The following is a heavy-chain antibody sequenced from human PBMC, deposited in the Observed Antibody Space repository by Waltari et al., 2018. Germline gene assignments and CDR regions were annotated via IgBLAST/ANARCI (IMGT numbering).Heavy chain of an antibody. CDR1: GVSITHAGHY. D-gene: IGHD3-3*01. V-gene: IGHV4-30-4*08. CDR2: VYRSGST. Sequence: QVHLQESGPGLVKPSQTLSPTCTVPGVSITHAGHYWTWLRQRPGQGLEWIGYVYRSGSTYYNPALKSRVTISLDTARNHVSLTVTAVTAADTALYYCARPRSAYYYYGMDVWGQGTTVTVS. CDR3: ARPRSAYYYYGMDV. J-gene: IGHJ6*02.